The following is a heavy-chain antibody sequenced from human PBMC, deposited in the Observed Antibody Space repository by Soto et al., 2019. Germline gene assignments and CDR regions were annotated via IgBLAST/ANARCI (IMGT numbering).Heavy chain of an antibody. CDR3: AREASRGFFAMFAFDI. D-gene: IGHD3-10*02. V-gene: IGHV3-66*01. Sequence: XXSLSLSCAASGFTVSSNYMRWVRQAPGKGLEWVSVIYSGGSTYYADSVKGRFTISRDNSKNTLYLQMNSLRAEDTAVYYCAREASRGFFAMFAFDIWGQGTMVTVSS. J-gene: IGHJ3*02. CDR1: GFTVSSNY. CDR2: IYSGGST.